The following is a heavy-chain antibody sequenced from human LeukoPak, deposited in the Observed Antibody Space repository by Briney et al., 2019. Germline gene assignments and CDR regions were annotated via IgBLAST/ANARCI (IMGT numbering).Heavy chain of an antibody. J-gene: IGHJ2*01. CDR3: AKVGTTVLTSSYWYFDL. D-gene: IGHD4-23*01. Sequence: GGSLRPSCTASGFTFSTYSMNWVRQAPGKGLEWVASISDRGTYIYYADSVKGRFTISRDNSKNTLYLQMNSLRAEDTAVYYCAKVGTTVLTSSYWYFDLWGRGTLVTVSS. V-gene: IGHV3-21*04. CDR1: GFTFSTYS. CDR2: ISDRGTYI.